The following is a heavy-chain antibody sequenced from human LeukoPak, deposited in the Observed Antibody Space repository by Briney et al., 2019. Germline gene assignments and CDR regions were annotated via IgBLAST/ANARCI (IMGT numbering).Heavy chain of an antibody. Sequence: GGSLRLPCAASGFTFSTYTINWVRQAPGKGLEWVSSISSSSRYIYYADSVKGRFTISRDNAKKSLYLQINTRGAGGTAVYYCAGDGVLLASSPFYWYFDLWGRGTVVTVS. CDR1: GFTFSTYT. CDR2: ISSSSRYI. CDR3: AGDGVLLASSPFYWYFDL. J-gene: IGHJ2*01. V-gene: IGHV3-21*01. D-gene: IGHD2-15*01.